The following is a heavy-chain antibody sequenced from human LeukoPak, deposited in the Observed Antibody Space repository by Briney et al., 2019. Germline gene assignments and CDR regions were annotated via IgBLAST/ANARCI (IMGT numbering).Heavy chain of an antibody. CDR2: ISSSSSYI. J-gene: IGHJ5*02. V-gene: IGHV3-21*04. D-gene: IGHD6-13*01. Sequence: GGSLRLSCAASGFTFSSYSMNWVRQAPGKGLEWVSFISSSSSYIYYADSVKGRFTISRDNAKNSLYLQMNSLRAEDTALYYCVKAAGISFDPWGQGTLVTVSS. CDR1: GFTFSSYS. CDR3: VKAAGISFDP.